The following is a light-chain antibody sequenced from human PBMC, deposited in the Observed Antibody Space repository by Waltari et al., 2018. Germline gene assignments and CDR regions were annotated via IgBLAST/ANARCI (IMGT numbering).Light chain of an antibody. J-gene: IGLJ1*01. V-gene: IGLV3-19*01. CDR3: NSRDSSGNHIV. CDR2: GKN. Sequence: SSELTQDPAVSVALGQTVRTTCQGDSHTSYYASWYQQKPGQAPVLVIYGKNNRPPGIPDRFSGSSSGNTASLTITGAQAEDEADYYCNSRDSSGNHIVFGTGTKVTVL. CDR1: SHTSYY.